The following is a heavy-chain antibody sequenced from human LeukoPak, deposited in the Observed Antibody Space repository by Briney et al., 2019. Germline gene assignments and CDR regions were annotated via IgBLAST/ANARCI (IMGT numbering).Heavy chain of an antibody. V-gene: IGHV1-69*06. CDR3: ARNPQLWRLYYYYYMDV. D-gene: IGHD5-18*01. J-gene: IGHJ6*03. CDR1: GGTFSSYA. Sequence: ASVKVSCKASGGTFSSYAISWVRQAPGQGLEWMGGIIPIFGTANYAQKFQGRATITADKSTSTAYMELSSLRSEDTAVYYCARNPQLWRLYYYYYMDVWGKGTTVTVSS. CDR2: IIPIFGTA.